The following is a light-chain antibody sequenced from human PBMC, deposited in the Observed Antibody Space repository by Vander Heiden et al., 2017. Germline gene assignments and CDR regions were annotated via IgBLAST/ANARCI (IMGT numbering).Light chain of an antibody. CDR1: PSVSSN. J-gene: IGKJ4*01. CDR2: GAS. Sequence: DIVMPQSPATLSVSPGERATLSCRASPSVSSNLAWYQQKPGQAPRLLIYGASTRATGIPARFSGSGSGTEFTLTISSLQSEDFAVYYCQQYNNWPPLTFGGGTKVEIK. V-gene: IGKV3-15*01. CDR3: QQYNNWPPLT.